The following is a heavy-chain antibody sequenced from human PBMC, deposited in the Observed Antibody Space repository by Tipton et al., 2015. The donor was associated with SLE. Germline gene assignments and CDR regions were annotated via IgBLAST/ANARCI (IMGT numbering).Heavy chain of an antibody. Sequence: SLRLSCAASGFTFSSYSMNWVRQAPGKGLEWVSSISSSSSYIYYADSVKGRFTISRDNAKNSLYLQMNSLRAEDTAVYYCARDRVPSGLWSGYNMDVWGKGTTVTVSS. D-gene: IGHD3-3*01. J-gene: IGHJ6*04. CDR3: ARDRVPSGLWSGYNMDV. CDR2: ISSSSSYI. CDR1: GFTFSSYS. V-gene: IGHV3-21*01.